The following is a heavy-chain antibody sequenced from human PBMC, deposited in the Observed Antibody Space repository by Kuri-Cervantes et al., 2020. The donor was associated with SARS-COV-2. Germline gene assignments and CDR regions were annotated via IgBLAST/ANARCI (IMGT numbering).Heavy chain of an antibody. CDR3: ARGGGYQLLSDDAFDI. V-gene: IGHV4-34*01. D-gene: IGHD2-2*01. J-gene: IGHJ3*02. CDR1: GGSFSGCY. Sequence: ESLKISCGVYGGSFSGCYWSWIRQPPGKGLEWIGSIYYSGSTYYNPSLKSRVTISVDTSKNQFSLKLSSVTAADTAVYYCARGGGYQLLSDDAFDIWGQGTMVTVSS. CDR2: IYYSGST.